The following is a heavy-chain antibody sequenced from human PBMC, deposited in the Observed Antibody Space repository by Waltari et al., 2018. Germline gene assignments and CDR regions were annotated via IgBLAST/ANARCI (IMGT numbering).Heavy chain of an antibody. D-gene: IGHD3-22*01. CDR2: IYYSGST. CDR3: ARQDYDSSGYYLRWFDP. V-gene: IGHV4-39*01. J-gene: IGHJ5*02. Sequence: QLQLQESGPGLVKPSETLSLTCTVSGGSISSSSYYWGWIRQPPGKGLEWIGSIYYSGSTYYNPALKSGVTISEDTSKNQFSLKLSAVTAADTAVYYCARQDYDSSGYYLRWFDPWGQGTLVTVSS. CDR1: GGSISSSSYY.